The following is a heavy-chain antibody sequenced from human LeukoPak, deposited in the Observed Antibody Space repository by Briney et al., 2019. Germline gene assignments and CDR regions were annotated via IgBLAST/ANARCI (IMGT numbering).Heavy chain of an antibody. Sequence: LSETLSLTCTVSGGSISSSSYYWGWIRQPPGKGLEWIGSIYYRGSTYYNPSLKSRVTISVDTSKNQFSLKLSSVTAADTAVYYCARHVRATVTTGVDYWGQGTLVTVSS. CDR3: ARHVRATVTTGVDY. CDR1: GGSISSSSYY. V-gene: IGHV4-39*01. J-gene: IGHJ4*02. D-gene: IGHD4-11*01. CDR2: IYYRGST.